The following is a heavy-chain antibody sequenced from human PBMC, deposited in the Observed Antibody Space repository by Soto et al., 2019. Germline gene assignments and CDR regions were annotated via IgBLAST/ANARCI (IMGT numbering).Heavy chain of an antibody. V-gene: IGHV4-4*02. D-gene: IGHD3-10*01. Sequence: KTSETLSLTCAVSGGSISGSNWWSWVRQPPGKGLEWIGEIYHSGSTNYNPSLKSRVTISVDKSKNQFSLKLSSVTAADTAVYYCARDGTMVRGVRGYYYGMDVWGQGTTVTVSS. CDR2: IYHSGST. CDR3: ARDGTMVRGVRGYYYGMDV. J-gene: IGHJ6*02. CDR1: GGSISGSNW.